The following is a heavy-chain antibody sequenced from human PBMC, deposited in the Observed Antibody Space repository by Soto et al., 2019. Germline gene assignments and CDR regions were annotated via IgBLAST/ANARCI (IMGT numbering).Heavy chain of an antibody. CDR3: ARSEMTTAPNFVY. CDR2: LTPNAGTR. D-gene: IGHD4-4*01. Sequence: QVQLVQSGAEVTKPGASVKVSCQASGYPLNASSLHWVRQPPGQGLEWMGWLTPNAGTRNYAQKFQGRATLTRDTSINTAFMELSRLRSDDTAVDYCARSEMTTAPNFVYWGQGTLVAVPS. J-gene: IGHJ4*02. CDR1: GYPLNASS. V-gene: IGHV1-2*02.